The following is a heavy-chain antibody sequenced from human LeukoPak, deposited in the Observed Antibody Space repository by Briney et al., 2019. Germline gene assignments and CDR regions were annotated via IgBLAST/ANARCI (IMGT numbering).Heavy chain of an antibody. D-gene: IGHD6-13*01. CDR2: IYYSGST. CDR1: GGSISSSSYY. CDR3: ASTGSSWYNWFDP. Sequence: PSETLSLTCTVSGGSISSSSYYWGWIRQPPGKGLEWIGSIYYSGSTYYNPSLKSRVTISVDTSKNQFSLKVTSVTAEDTAVYYCASTGSSWYNWFDPWGQGALVTVSS. J-gene: IGHJ5*02. V-gene: IGHV4-39*07.